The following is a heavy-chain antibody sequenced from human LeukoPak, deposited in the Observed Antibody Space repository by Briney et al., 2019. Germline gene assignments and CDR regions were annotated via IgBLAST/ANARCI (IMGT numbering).Heavy chain of an antibody. J-gene: IGHJ4*02. Sequence: PSETLSLTCTVSNDSISSTISFWGWIRQPPGRGLEWIGCIYYSGTAYYSPSLKSRVTISVDMSKRQFSLKRTSVTPAATAIYYCVKMSYYENSGYSPSDGWGQGTLFTASS. CDR3: VKMSYYENSGYSPSDG. CDR1: NDSISSTISF. V-gene: IGHV4-39*01. CDR2: IYYSGTA. D-gene: IGHD3-22*01.